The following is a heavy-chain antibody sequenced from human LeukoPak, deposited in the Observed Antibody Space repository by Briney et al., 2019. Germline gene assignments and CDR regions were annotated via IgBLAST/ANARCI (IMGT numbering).Heavy chain of an antibody. J-gene: IGHJ3*02. CDR2: ISSSDSTI. V-gene: IGHV3-11*01. CDR1: GFTFSDYY. Sequence: PGESLRLSCAASGFTFSDYYMSWIRQAPAKGLELVSYISSSDSTIYYADSVKGRCTISSDNAKISLYLQMNSLRAEDTVLYYCAKDMGEGGDDAFDIWGQGTMVTVSS. D-gene: IGHD1-26*01. CDR3: AKDMGEGGDDAFDI.